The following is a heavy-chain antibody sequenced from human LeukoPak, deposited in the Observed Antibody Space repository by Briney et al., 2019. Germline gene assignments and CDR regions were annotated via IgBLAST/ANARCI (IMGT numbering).Heavy chain of an antibody. CDR1: GYTLTELS. D-gene: IGHD3-22*01. Sequence: ASVKVSCKVSGYTLTELSIHWVRQAPGKGLEWMGGEDGGPIYAQKIQSRLSITEDTSTDTADMDVSSLRSDYTAVYYCGSIDLDCWGQGTLVTVSS. CDR3: GSIDLDC. CDR2: EDGGP. J-gene: IGHJ4*02. V-gene: IGHV1-24*01.